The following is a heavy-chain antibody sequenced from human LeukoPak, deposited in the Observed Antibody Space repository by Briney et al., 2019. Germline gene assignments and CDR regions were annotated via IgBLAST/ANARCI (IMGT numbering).Heavy chain of an antibody. J-gene: IGHJ4*02. D-gene: IGHD6-13*01. CDR2: IYYSGST. CDR3: ARGEQQLVPDY. CDR1: GGSISSYY. Sequence: SETLSLTCTVSGGSISSYYWSWIRQPPGKGLEWLGYIYYSGSTNYNPSLKSRVTISVDTSKNQFSLKLSSVTAADTAVYYGARGEQQLVPDYWGQGTLVTVSS. V-gene: IGHV4-59*01.